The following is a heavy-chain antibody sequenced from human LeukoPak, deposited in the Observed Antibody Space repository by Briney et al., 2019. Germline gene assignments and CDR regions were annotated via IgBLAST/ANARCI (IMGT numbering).Heavy chain of an antibody. V-gene: IGHV1-69*06. CDR1: GGTFSSYA. CDR3: ARSPYSYANPIDY. CDR2: IIPIFGTA. J-gene: IGHJ4*02. D-gene: IGHD5-18*01. Sequence: ASVKVSCKASGGTFSSYAISWVRQAPGQGLEWMGGIIPIFGTANYAQKFQGRVTITADKSTSTAYMELSSLRSEDTAVYYCARSPYSYANPIDYWGQGTLVTVSS.